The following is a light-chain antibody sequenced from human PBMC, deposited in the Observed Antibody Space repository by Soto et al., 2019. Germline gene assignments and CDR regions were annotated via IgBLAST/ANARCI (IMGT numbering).Light chain of an antibody. J-gene: IGKJ2*01. V-gene: IGKV3-15*01. CDR1: QSVSSN. CDR2: GAS. Sequence: EIQVTQSPATLSVSPGERATLSCRASQSVSSNLAWYQQKPGQAPRLLISGASTRATGIPARFSGSGSGTEFTLTISSLQSEDFAVYYCQQYNNWPPYTFGQGTKLEIK. CDR3: QQYNNWPPYT.